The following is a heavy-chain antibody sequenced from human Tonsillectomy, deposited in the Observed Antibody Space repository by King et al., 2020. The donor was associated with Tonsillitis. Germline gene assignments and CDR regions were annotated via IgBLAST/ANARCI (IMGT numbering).Heavy chain of an antibody. CDR3: ARGQKQTYYFDY. V-gene: IGHV3-21*01. D-gene: IGHD6-13*01. Sequence: VQLVESGGGLVKPGGSLRLSCAASGFTFSSYSMNWARQAPGKGLEWVSSISSSSSYIYYADSVKGRFTISRDNAKNSLYLQMNSLRAEDTAVYYCARGQKQTYYFDYWGQGTLVTVSS. CDR1: GFTFSSYS. CDR2: ISSSSSYI. J-gene: IGHJ4*02.